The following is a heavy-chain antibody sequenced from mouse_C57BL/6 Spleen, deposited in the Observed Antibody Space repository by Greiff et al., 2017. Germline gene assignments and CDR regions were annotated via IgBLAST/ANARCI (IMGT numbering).Heavy chain of an antibody. V-gene: IGHV1-69*01. J-gene: IGHJ4*01. D-gene: IGHD3-1*01. CDR3: AHQGGYDYAMDY. CDR2: IDPSDSYT. CDR1: GYTFTSYW. Sequence: QVQLQQPGAELVMPGASVKLSCKASGYTFTSYWMHWVKQRPGQGLEWIGEIDPSDSYTNYNQKFKGKSTLTVDKSSSTAYMQLSSLTSEDAAVYYCAHQGGYDYAMDYWGQGTSVTVSS.